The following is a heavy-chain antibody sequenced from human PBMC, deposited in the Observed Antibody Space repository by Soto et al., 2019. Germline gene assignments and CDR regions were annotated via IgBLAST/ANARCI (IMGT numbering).Heavy chain of an antibody. CDR2: FDPEDGET. CDR3: ATCLGSGGAFDI. V-gene: IGHV1-24*01. CDR1: GYTLTDLS. J-gene: IGHJ3*02. D-gene: IGHD3-10*01. Sequence: ASVTVSCKVSGYTLTDLSMHWVRQAPGKGLEWMGGFDPEDGETIYAQKFQGRVTMTEDTSTDTAYMELSSLRSEDTAVYYCATCLGSGGAFDIWGQGTMVTVSS.